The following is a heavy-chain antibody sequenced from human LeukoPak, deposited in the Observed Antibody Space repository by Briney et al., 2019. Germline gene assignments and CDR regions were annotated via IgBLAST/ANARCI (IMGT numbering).Heavy chain of an antibody. D-gene: IGHD7-27*01. CDR3: ATPPSATGNH. CDR2: ISAGGVTT. J-gene: IGHJ5*02. V-gene: IGHV3-23*01. Sequence: PGGSLRLSCAASGFTFNSYAMSWVRQFPGKGLEWVSSISAGGVTTYYADSVKGRFTISRDNSKNTLYLQMNSLRAEDTAVYYCATPPSATGNHWGQGTLVTVSS. CDR1: GFTFNSYA.